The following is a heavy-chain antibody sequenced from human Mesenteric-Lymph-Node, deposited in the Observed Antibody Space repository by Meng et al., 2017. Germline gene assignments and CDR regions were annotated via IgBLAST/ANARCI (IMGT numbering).Heavy chain of an antibody. V-gene: IGHV3-72*01. J-gene: IGHJ4*02. CDR3: ARGAGDFRDY. D-gene: IGHD3-16*01. Sequence: GESLKISCAASGFTFSDHYMDWVRQAPGKGLEWVGRTGNKANSYTTQYAASVQGRFTISRDDSKNSLYLQMNSLKTEDTAVYYCARGAGDFRDYWGQGTLVTVSS. CDR2: TGNKANSYTT. CDR1: GFTFSDHY.